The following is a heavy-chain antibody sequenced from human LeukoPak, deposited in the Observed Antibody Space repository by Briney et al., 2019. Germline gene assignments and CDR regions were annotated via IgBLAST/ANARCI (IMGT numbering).Heavy chain of an antibody. J-gene: IGHJ4*02. CDR3: ARSIAAAGTLLFDY. CDR1: GDSISSYY. V-gene: IGHV4-4*07. Sequence: PSETLSLTCTVSGDSISSYYWSWIRQPAGKGLEWIGRIYSTGTTDYNPSLKSRVTMSLDTSKNQVSLRLTSVTAADTAVYYCARSIAAAGTLLFDYWGQGTLVTVSS. D-gene: IGHD6-13*01. CDR2: IYSTGTT.